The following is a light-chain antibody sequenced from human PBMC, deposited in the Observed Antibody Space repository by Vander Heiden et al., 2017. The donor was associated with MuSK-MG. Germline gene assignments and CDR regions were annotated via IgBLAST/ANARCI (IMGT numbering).Light chain of an antibody. CDR3: QQRYNWPIT. CDR1: QSVDSH. J-gene: IGKJ3*01. V-gene: IGKV3-11*01. Sequence: EIVLTQSPASLSLSPGERVTLSCRASQSVDSHLAWYQQRRGQAPRLLIYDASNRGAGIPARFSGSGSGTDFTITISALEPEDFAVYYCQQRYNWPITFGPGTKLDVK. CDR2: DAS.